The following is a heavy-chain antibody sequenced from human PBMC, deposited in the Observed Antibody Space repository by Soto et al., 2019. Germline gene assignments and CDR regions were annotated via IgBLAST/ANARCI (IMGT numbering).Heavy chain of an antibody. D-gene: IGHD2-2*02. V-gene: IGHV4-39*01. J-gene: IGHJ4*02. CDR3: VGHPYTVYYFEY. CDR1: GDSISSSTYS. CDR2: IFYSGST. Sequence: QLQLQESGPGLVKPSETLSLTCSVSGDSISSSTYSWGWIRQPPGERLEWIGSIFYSGSTYYNPSLESRVTISVDTSKNQFSLKLSSVTAADTGLYYCVGHPYTVYYFEYWGQGTLVTVSS.